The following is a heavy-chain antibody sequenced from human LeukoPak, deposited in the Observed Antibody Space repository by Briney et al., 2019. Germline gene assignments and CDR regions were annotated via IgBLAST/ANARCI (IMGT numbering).Heavy chain of an antibody. V-gene: IGHV3-11*01. J-gene: IGHJ6*03. CDR2: MSSSCSTI. CDR1: GFTFSDYY. D-gene: IGHD2-8*01. Sequence: GGSLRLSCAASGFTFSDYYMSWIRQAPGKGLGWVSYMSSSCSTIYYADSVKGRSTISRDHAKTSLYLQMPALRAEDTAVYYCARDSIVRGNIGNDMDVWGKGTTVTVSS. CDR3: ARDSIVRGNIGNDMDV.